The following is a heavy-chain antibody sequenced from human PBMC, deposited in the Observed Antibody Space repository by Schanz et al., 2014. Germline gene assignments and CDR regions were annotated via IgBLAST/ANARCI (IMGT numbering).Heavy chain of an antibody. J-gene: IGHJ4*02. V-gene: IGHV4-39*07. Sequence: QLQLRESGPGLVKPSETLSLICSVSGTSITSSTYYWGWIRQPPGKGPEWIGSISYSGNTYYTPSLKSRVTFSLDPSKNQFSLRLSSVTAADTAVYYCARYTGAYFDYWGQGTLVTVSS. CDR1: GTSITSSTYY. CDR2: ISYSGNT. D-gene: IGHD1-26*01. CDR3: ARYTGAYFDY.